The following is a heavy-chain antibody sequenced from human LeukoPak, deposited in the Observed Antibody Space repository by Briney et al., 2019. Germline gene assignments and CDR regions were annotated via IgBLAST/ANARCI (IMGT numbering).Heavy chain of an antibody. CDR3: ARDGIYPPTKGSGSLYYFDY. Sequence: PSETLSLTCGASDGSLDIYYWMFVRQPPGKGLQWIGEITYRGSPYYHPSLNNRVTISIDASQRHVSLTLSSVTAADTAVYYCARDGIYPPTKGSGSLYYFDYWGQGTLVTVSS. CDR2: ITYRGSP. V-gene: IGHV4-34*01. CDR1: DGSLDIYY. D-gene: IGHD3-10*01. J-gene: IGHJ4*02.